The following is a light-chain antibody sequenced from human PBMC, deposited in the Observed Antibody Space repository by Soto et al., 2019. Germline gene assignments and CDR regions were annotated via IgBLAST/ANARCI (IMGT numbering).Light chain of an antibody. Sequence: EDRITIRCRASQSISGWLAWYQQKPGKAPKLLIYDVSSLESGVPSRSSGSGSGTEFTLAISSLQPDDFATYYCQQYNSYPWTFGQGTKVDIK. J-gene: IGKJ1*01. CDR1: QSISGW. V-gene: IGKV1-5*01. CDR3: QQYNSYPWT. CDR2: DVS.